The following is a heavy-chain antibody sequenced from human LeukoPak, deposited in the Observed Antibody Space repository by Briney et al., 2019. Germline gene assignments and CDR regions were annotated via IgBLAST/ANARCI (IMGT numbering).Heavy chain of an antibody. D-gene: IGHD3-22*01. J-gene: IGHJ6*03. CDR1: GFSFSSYW. CDR2: IRQDGDEK. V-gene: IGHV3-7*01. Sequence: GGSLRVSCAASGFSFSSYWMTWVRQAPGKGLEWVANIRQDGDEKYYVDSVKGRFTISGDNAKNSLYLQMNSLRAEDTAVYYCAKYYYDSRPEVYMDVWGKGTTVTVSS. CDR3: AKYYYDSRPEVYMDV.